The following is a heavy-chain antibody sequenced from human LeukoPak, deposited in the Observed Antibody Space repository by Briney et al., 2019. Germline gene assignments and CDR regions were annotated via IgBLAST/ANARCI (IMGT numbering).Heavy chain of an antibody. J-gene: IGHJ5*02. Sequence: SVKVSCKASGGTFSSYAISWVRQAPGQGLEWMGGIIPIFGTANYAQKFQGRVTIATDESTSTAYMELSSLRSEDTAVYYCARGVRSGRGKNWFDPWGQGTLVTVSS. CDR3: ARGVRSGRGKNWFDP. D-gene: IGHD3-3*01. V-gene: IGHV1-69*05. CDR2: IIPIFGTA. CDR1: GGTFSSYA.